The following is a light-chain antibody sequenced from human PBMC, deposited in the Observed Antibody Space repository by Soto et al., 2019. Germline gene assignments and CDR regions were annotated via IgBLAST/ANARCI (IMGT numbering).Light chain of an antibody. CDR2: AAS. Sequence: DIQMTQFPSSVSASVGDRVSITCRASQGISIWLAWYQQKPGKAPKLLIYAASSLQGGVPSRFSGSGSGTDFTLPISSLQPEDFATYYCQQTNTFPSTFGQGTRLDIK. CDR1: QGISIW. J-gene: IGKJ5*01. CDR3: QQTNTFPST. V-gene: IGKV1D-12*01.